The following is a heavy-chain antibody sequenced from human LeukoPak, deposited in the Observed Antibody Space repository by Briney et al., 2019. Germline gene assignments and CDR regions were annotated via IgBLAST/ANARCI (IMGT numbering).Heavy chain of an antibody. CDR1: GGSISSYY. V-gene: IGHV4-59*01. D-gene: IGHD2-15*01. CDR2: IYYSGST. Sequence: SETLSLTCTVSGGSISSYYWSWIRQPPGKGLEWIGYIYYSGSTNYNPSLKSRVTISVDTSKHQFSLKLSSVTAADTAVYYCAGGVVAALDFDCWGQGTLVTVSS. CDR3: AGGVVAALDFDC. J-gene: IGHJ4*02.